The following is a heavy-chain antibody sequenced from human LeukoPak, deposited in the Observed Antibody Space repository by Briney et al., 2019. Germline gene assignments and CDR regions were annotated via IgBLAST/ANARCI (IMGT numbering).Heavy chain of an antibody. Sequence: PSETLSLTCTVSGGSISSYYWSWIRQPPGRGLEWIGRIYTSGSTNYNPSLKSRVTMSVDTSKNQFSLKLSSVTAADTAVYYCARGHQAVSGGLVIDYWGQGTLVTVSS. J-gene: IGHJ4*02. D-gene: IGHD6-19*01. V-gene: IGHV4-4*07. CDR3: ARGHQAVSGGLVIDY. CDR2: IYTSGST. CDR1: GGSISSYY.